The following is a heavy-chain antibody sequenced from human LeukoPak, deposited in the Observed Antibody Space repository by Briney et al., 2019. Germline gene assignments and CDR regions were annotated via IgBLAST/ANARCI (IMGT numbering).Heavy chain of an antibody. D-gene: IGHD1-1*01. Sequence: SETLSLTCAVYGGSFSGYYWSWIRQPPGKGLEWIGEINHSGSTNYNPSLKSRVTISVDTSKNQFSLKLSSVTAADTAVYYCARGFPISKRLERRSIWFDPWGQGTLVTVSS. J-gene: IGHJ5*02. CDR2: INHSGST. CDR3: ARGFPISKRLERRSIWFDP. V-gene: IGHV4-34*01. CDR1: GGSFSGYY.